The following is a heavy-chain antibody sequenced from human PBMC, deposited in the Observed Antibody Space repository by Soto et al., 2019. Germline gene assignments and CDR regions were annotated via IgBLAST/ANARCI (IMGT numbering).Heavy chain of an antibody. CDR3: AGRVPAAYYYGMDV. Sequence: LSLTCAVYGGSFSGYYWSWIRQPPGKGLEWIGEINHSGSTNYNPSLKSRVTISVDTSKNQFSLKLSSVTAADTAVYYCAGRVPAAYYYGMDVWGRGTTVTVSS. J-gene: IGHJ6*02. CDR2: INHSGST. D-gene: IGHD2-2*01. CDR1: GGSFSGYY. V-gene: IGHV4-34*01.